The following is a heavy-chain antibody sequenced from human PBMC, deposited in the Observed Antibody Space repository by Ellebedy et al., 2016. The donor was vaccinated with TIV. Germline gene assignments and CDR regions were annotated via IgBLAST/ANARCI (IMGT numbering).Heavy chain of an antibody. CDR2: ISGSAITI. V-gene: IGHV3-11*04. Sequence: PGGSLRLSCAASGFTFSDYYMSWIRQAPGKGLELVSYISGSAITIYYADSVKGRFTISRDNAKNSLYLQMNSLRAEDTAVYYCASDDDDILTGRNAMDVWGQGTTVTVSS. CDR3: ASDDDDILTGRNAMDV. J-gene: IGHJ6*02. D-gene: IGHD3-9*01. CDR1: GFTFSDYY.